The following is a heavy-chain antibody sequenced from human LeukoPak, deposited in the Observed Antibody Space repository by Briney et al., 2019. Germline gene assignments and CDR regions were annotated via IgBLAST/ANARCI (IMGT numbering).Heavy chain of an antibody. Sequence: PGGSLRLSCAASGFTFSSYWMQWVRQAPGKGLVWVSRINGDGGSTTYADSVKGRFTISRDNAKNTLYLQMNSLRAEDTAVYYCARDRATAMFDYWAQGTLVTVSS. V-gene: IGHV3-74*01. J-gene: IGHJ4*02. CDR1: GFTFSSYW. CDR3: ARDRATAMFDY. CDR2: INGDGGST. D-gene: IGHD5-18*01.